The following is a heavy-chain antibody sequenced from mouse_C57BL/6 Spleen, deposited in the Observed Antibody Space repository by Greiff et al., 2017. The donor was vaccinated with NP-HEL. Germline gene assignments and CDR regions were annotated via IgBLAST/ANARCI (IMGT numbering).Heavy chain of an antibody. J-gene: IGHJ2*01. CDR2: INPNSGST. D-gene: IGHD2-12*01. V-gene: IGHV1-7*01. CDR1: GYTFTSYC. Sequence: VQLVESGAELAKPGASVKLSCKASGYTFTSYCMHWVKQRHGKGLEWIGYINPNSGSTNYNQKFKDKATLTADKSSSTAYMQLSSLTYEDSAVYYGASKREDDLDYWGQGTTLTVSS. CDR3: ASKREDDLDY.